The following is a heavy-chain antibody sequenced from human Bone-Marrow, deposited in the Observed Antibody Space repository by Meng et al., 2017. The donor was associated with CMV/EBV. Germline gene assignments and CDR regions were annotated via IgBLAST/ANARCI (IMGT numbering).Heavy chain of an antibody. CDR3: TKGVTIFGVVIGYYFDY. Sequence: GGSLRLSCAASGFTYDDFGMTWVRQTPGKGLEWVAGIDWSGGRTGYADSVKGRIAISRDNAKNSLYLQMSSLRAEDTAVYYRTKGVTIFGVVIGYYFDYWGQGTLVTVSS. CDR1: GFTYDDFG. V-gene: IGHV3-20*04. D-gene: IGHD3-3*01. J-gene: IGHJ4*02. CDR2: IDWSGGRT.